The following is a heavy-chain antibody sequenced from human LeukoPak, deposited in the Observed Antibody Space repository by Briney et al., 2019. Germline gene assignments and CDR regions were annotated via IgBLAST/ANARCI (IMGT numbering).Heavy chain of an antibody. CDR1: GFSFSSYW. CDR3: VRDRYYGMDV. J-gene: IGHJ6*02. Sequence: GGSLRLSCAASGFSFSSYWMHWVRQAPGKGLVWVSRIKSDGISTTYADSVKGRFTISRDNAKNTLYLQMNSLRAEDTAVYYCVRDRYYGMDVWGQGTTVT. CDR2: IKSDGIST. V-gene: IGHV3-74*01.